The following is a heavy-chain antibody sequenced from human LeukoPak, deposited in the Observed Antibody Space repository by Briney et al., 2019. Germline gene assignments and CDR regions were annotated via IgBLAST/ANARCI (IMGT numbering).Heavy chain of an antibody. CDR1: GGTFSSYA. CDR2: IIPIFGTA. CDR3: ARVLDVDYYYGMDV. V-gene: IGHV1-69*13. Sequence: SVKVSCKASGGTFSSYAISWVRQAPGQGLEWMGGIIPIFGTANYAQKSQGRVTITADESTSTAYMELSSLRSEDTAVYYCARVLDVDYYYGMDVWGQGATVTVSS. J-gene: IGHJ6*02. D-gene: IGHD1-1*01.